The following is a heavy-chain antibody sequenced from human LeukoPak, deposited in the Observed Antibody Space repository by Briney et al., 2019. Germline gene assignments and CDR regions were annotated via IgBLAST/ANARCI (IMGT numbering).Heavy chain of an antibody. CDR1: GYTVTRYG. V-gene: IGHV1-18*01. Sequence: ASVKVSCKASGYTVTRYGISWVRQAPGQGLEWMGWISAYHGKTNYAQKLQGRDTMTTDTSSSTPYMELRSLRSDDTAVYYCARDASWSSSWYEYNWFDPWGQGTLVTVSS. CDR3: ARDASWSSSWYEYNWFDP. CDR2: ISAYHGKT. J-gene: IGHJ5*02. D-gene: IGHD6-13*01.